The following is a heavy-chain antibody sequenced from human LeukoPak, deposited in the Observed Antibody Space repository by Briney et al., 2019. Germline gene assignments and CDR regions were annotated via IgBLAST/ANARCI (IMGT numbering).Heavy chain of an antibody. CDR3: ARDLERWLHVALRLDY. Sequence: PGGSLRLSCAASGLTVSSSYMSWVRQAPGKGLEWVSIIYNDGSTYYADSMKGRFTISRDNSKNTLYLQVNSLRAEDTAMYYCARDLERWLHVALRLDYWGQGTLVTVSS. D-gene: IGHD5-24*01. J-gene: IGHJ4*02. CDR1: GLTVSSSY. CDR2: IYNDGST. V-gene: IGHV3-53*01.